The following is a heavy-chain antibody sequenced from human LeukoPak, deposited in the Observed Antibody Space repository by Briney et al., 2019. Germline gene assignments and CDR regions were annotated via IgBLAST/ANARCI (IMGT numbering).Heavy chain of an antibody. D-gene: IGHD5-18*01. CDR3: ARDRVQVWAYIGIYDY. CDR1: GFTFNKNW. J-gene: IGHJ4*02. Sequence: GGSLRLSCEASGFTFNKNWMSWVRQTPGKALEWVANIKYDGSVVFYVDSVKGRFTISRDNAKNSVYLQMNSLRAEDTAIYYCARDRVQVWAYIGIYDYWGQGTVVTVSS. V-gene: IGHV3-7*01. CDR2: IKYDGSVV.